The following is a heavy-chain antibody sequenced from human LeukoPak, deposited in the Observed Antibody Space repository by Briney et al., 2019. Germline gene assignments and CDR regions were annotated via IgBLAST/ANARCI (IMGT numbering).Heavy chain of an antibody. D-gene: IGHD6-19*01. CDR3: ARDGGFGSSGLRGGY. Sequence: GASVKVSCKASGYTFTSYGISWVRQAPGQGLEWMGWISAYNGNTNYAQKLQGRVTMTTDTSTSTAYMELRSLRSDDTAVYYCARDGGFGSSGLRGGYWGQGTLVTVSS. J-gene: IGHJ4*02. V-gene: IGHV1-18*01. CDR2: ISAYNGNT. CDR1: GYTFTSYG.